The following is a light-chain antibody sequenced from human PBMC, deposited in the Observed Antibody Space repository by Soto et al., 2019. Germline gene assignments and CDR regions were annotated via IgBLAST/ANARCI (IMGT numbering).Light chain of an antibody. J-gene: IGLJ1*01. Sequence: QSVLTQPPSASGSPGQSVTISCTGTSSDVGGYNFVSWYQQHPGKAPKLIIYEVSKRPSGVPDRFSGSKSGNTASLTVSGLQAEDEADYYCSSYAGSNNLGVFGTGTQLTVL. CDR3: SSYAGSNNLGV. CDR1: SSDVGGYNF. CDR2: EVS. V-gene: IGLV2-8*01.